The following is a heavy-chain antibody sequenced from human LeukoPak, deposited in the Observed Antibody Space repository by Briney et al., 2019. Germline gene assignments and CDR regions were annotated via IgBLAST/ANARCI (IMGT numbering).Heavy chain of an antibody. CDR2: MNPNSGNT. CDR3: ARAYDSSGYMWGWFDP. D-gene: IGHD3-22*01. CDR1: GYTFTSYD. Sequence: ASVKVSCKASGYTFTSYDINWVRQATGQGLEWMGWMNPNSGNTGYAQKFQGRVTTTRNTSISTAYMELSSLRSEDTAVYYCARAYDSSGYMWGWFDPWGQGTLVTVSS. J-gene: IGHJ5*02. V-gene: IGHV1-8*01.